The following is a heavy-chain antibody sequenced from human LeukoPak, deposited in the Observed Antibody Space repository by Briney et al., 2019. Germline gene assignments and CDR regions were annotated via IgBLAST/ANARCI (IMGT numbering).Heavy chain of an antibody. CDR1: GGSISSSSYY. J-gene: IGHJ5*02. CDR2: IYYSGST. D-gene: IGHD5-18*01. CDR3: ARHKVTEWFDP. V-gene: IGHV4-39*01. Sequence: SETLSLTCTVSGGSISSSSYYWGWIRQPPGKGLEWIGSIYYSGSTYYNPSLKSRVTISADTSKNQFSLKLSPVTAADTAVYYCARHKVTEWFDPWGQGTLVTVSS.